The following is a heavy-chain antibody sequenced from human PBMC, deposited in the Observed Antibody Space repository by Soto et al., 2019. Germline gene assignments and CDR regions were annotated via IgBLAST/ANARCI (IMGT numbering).Heavy chain of an antibody. CDR2: ISGGGSTI. J-gene: IGHJ6*02. CDR3: GRARIAARYGMDX. V-gene: IGHV3-48*03. CDR1: GFSFSSYD. Sequence: XGSLNLSCAASGFSFSSYDMNWVRQAPGKGLEWLSYISGGGSTIYYADSVKGRFTISRDDAKNSLYVQMNSLGAEDTAVYYCGRARIAARYGMDXWRQGPTVTVSS. D-gene: IGHD6-6*01.